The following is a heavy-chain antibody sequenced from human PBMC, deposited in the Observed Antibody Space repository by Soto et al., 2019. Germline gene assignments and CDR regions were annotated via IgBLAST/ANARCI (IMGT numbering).Heavy chain of an antibody. CDR2: IRPSGGST. J-gene: IGHJ3*02. Sequence: ASVKVSCKASGYTFTCYYMHWVRQAPGQGLEWMGIIRPSGGSTTYAQKFQGRVTMTRDTSTSTVYMELSSLRSEDTAVYYCARDIPYCGGVCHDAFDIWGQGTMVTVSS. CDR1: GYTFTCYY. CDR3: ARDIPYCGGVCHDAFDI. V-gene: IGHV1-46*01. D-gene: IGHD2-21*02.